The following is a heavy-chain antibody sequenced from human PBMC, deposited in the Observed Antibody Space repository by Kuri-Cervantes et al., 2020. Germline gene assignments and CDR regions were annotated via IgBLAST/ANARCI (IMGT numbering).Heavy chain of an antibody. CDR1: GYTFTSYG. CDR3: ARGSYHDRSPDKGLQY. J-gene: IGHJ4*02. Sequence: ASVKVSCKASGYTFTSYGISWVRQAPGQGLEWMGWISAYNGNTNYAQKFQDRVTISRDGSMTTAYMELSSLRSEDTAMYYCARGSYHDRSPDKGLQYWGQGTLVTVSS. D-gene: IGHD3-10*01. V-gene: IGHV1-18*01. CDR2: ISAYNGNT.